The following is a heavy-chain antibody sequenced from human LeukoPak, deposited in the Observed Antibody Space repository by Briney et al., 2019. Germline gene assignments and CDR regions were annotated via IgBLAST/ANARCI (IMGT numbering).Heavy chain of an antibody. CDR2: IYYSGST. D-gene: IGHD3-3*01. Sequence: PSETLSLTCTVSGGSISSGDYYWSWIRQPPGKGLEWIGYIYYSGSTYYNPSLKSRVTISVDTSKNQFSLKLRSVTAADTAVYYCARQGYEITIFGVAAGYFDYWGQGTLVIVSS. V-gene: IGHV4-30-4*01. J-gene: IGHJ4*02. CDR3: ARQGYEITIFGVAAGYFDY. CDR1: GGSISSGDYY.